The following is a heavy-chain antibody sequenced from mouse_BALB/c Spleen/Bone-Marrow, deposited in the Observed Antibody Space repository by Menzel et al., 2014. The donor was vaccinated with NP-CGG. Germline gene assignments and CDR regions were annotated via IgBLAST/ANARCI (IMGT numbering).Heavy chain of an antibody. CDR3: ARRSQGYATDY. Sequence: VKLMESGPGLVAPSQSLSITCTVSGFSLTSYGVHWVRQPPGKGLEWLGVIWAGGSTNYNSALMSRLSISKDNSKSQVFLKMNSLQTDDTAMYYCARRSQGYATDYWGQGTSVTVSS. CDR2: IWAGGST. CDR1: GFSLTSYG. D-gene: IGHD3-2*02. J-gene: IGHJ4*01. V-gene: IGHV2-9*02.